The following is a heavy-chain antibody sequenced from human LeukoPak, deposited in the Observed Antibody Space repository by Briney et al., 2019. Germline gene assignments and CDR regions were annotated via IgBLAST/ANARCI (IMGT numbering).Heavy chain of an antibody. CDR2: IYTSGST. V-gene: IGHV4-4*07. D-gene: IGHD3-22*01. J-gene: IGHJ4*02. CDR3: ARVGYYYDSSGYPPFDY. CDR1: GGSISSYY. Sequence: PSETLPLTCSVSGGSISSYYWSWIRQPAGKGLEWIGRIYTSGSTNYNPSLKSRVTMSVDTSKNQFSLKPSSVTAADTAVYYCARVGYYYDSSGYPPFDYWGQGTLVTVSS.